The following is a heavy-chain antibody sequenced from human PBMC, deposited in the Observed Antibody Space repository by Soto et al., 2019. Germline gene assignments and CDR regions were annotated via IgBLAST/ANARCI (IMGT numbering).Heavy chain of an antibody. CDR3: ARDDSFNSSSYYYYYGMDV. V-gene: IGHV4-59*12. D-gene: IGHD6-6*01. CDR1: GGSISSYY. J-gene: IGHJ6*02. CDR2: IYYSGST. Sequence: PSETLSLTCTVSGGSISSYYWSWIRQPPGKGLEWIGYIYYSGSTYYNPSLKSRVTISVDTSKNQFSLKLSSVTAADTAVYYCARDDSFNSSSYYYYYGMDVWGQGTTVTVSS.